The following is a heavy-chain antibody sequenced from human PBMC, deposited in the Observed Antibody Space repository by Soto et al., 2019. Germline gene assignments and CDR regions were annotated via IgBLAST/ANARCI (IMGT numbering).Heavy chain of an antibody. CDR2: IIPIFGTA. CDR3: ARDGGTCSGGSCYSGIDY. CDR1: GGTFSSYA. J-gene: IGHJ4*02. D-gene: IGHD2-15*01. V-gene: IGHV1-69*12. Sequence: QVQLVQSGAEVKKPGSSVKVSCKASGGTFSSYAISWVRQAPGQGLEWMGGIIPIFGTANYAQKFQGRVTITADXCTXTXSRELSSLRSEDTAVYYCARDGGTCSGGSCYSGIDYWGQGTLVTVSS.